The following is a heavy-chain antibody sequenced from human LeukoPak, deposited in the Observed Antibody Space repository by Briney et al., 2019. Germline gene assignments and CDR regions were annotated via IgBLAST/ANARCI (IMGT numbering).Heavy chain of an antibody. V-gene: IGHV4-61*02. Sequence: SETLSLTCTVSGGSISSSSYYWGWIRQPAGKGPEWIGRLFTSGTTNYNPSLESRITMSVDTSKNQFSLKLHSVTAADTAIYYCARSYSDYDYFDSWGQGTLVTVS. CDR1: GGSISSSSYY. CDR3: ARSYSDYDYFDS. J-gene: IGHJ4*02. D-gene: IGHD4-17*01. CDR2: LFTSGTT.